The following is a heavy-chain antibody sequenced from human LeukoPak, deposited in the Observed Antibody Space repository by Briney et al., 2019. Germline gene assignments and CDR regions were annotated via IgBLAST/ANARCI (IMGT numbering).Heavy chain of an antibody. CDR1: GYTFTSYD. CDR2: ISPYNGNT. CDR3: AREVVGATNAFDI. Sequence: ASVKVSCKASGYTFTSYDINWVRQATGQGLESMGWISPYNGNTKYSQKLQGRVTMTTDTSTSTAYMELRSLTSDDTAVYSCAREVVGATNAFDIWGQGTMVTVSS. D-gene: IGHD1-26*01. J-gene: IGHJ3*02. V-gene: IGHV1-18*01.